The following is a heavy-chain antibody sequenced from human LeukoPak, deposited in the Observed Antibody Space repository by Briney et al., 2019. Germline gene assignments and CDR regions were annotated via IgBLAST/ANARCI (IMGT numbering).Heavy chain of an antibody. Sequence: PGGSLRLSCAASGFTFSRYSMNWVRQAPGKGLEGVSYISVSSSTIYYADSVKGRFTISRDNAKNSLHLQMNSLRAEDTAVYYCARDLNFWSGFPNFYFDYWGQGSLVTVSS. D-gene: IGHD3-3*01. CDR1: GFTFSRYS. J-gene: IGHJ4*02. CDR2: ISVSSSTI. V-gene: IGHV3-48*01. CDR3: ARDLNFWSGFPNFYFDY.